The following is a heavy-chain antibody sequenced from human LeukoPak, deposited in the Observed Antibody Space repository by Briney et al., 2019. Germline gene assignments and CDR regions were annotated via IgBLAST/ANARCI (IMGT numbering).Heavy chain of an antibody. CDR3: AKSYYDSSGYYFGLIGY. D-gene: IGHD3-22*01. J-gene: IGHJ4*02. Sequence: GGSLRLSCAASGFTFNSYAMSWVRQAPGKGLEWVSAISGSGGSTYYADSVKGRFTISRDNSKNTLYLQMNSLRAEDTAVYYCAKSYYDSSGYYFGLIGYWGQGTLVTVSS. V-gene: IGHV3-23*01. CDR1: GFTFNSYA. CDR2: ISGSGGST.